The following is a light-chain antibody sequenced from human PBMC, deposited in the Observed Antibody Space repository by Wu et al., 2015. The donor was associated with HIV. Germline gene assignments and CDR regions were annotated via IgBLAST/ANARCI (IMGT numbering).Light chain of an antibody. V-gene: IGKV3D-20*02. CDR3: QQRSNWPRT. CDR1: QSVSSSY. CDR2: GAS. J-gene: IGKJ4*01. Sequence: EIVLTQSPGTLSLSPGERATLSYRASQSVSSSYLAWFQQKPGQAPRLLIYGASSRATGIPDRFSGNGSGTDFTLTISRLEPEDFAVYYCQQRSNWPRTFGGGTKVEIK.